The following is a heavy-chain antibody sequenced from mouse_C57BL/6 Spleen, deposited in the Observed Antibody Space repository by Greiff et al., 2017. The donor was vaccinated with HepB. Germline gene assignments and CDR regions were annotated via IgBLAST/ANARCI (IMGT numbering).Heavy chain of an antibody. D-gene: IGHD2-3*01. V-gene: IGHV1-76*01. Sequence: VQLQESGAELVRPGASVKLSCKASGYTFTDYYINWVKQRPGQGLEWIARIYPGSGNTYYNEKFKGKATLTAEKSSSTAYMQLSSLTSEDSAVYFCAREGRWLLRGYFDVWGTGTTVTVSS. CDR2: IYPGSGNT. J-gene: IGHJ1*03. CDR3: AREGRWLLRGYFDV. CDR1: GYTFTDYY.